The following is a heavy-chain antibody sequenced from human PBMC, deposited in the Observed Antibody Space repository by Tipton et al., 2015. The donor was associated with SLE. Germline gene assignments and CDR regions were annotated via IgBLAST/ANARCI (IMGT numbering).Heavy chain of an antibody. Sequence: SLRLSCVASGFTFSGSEMNWVRLAPGKGLEWVSVIYGDGSDSYYADSVRGRFTISRDNSRNKVYLEMNSLRAEDTAVYYCASEQLVLDWGQGTLVTVSS. J-gene: IGHJ4*02. V-gene: IGHV3-NL1*01. CDR3: ASEQLVLD. D-gene: IGHD6-13*01. CDR2: IYGDGSDS. CDR1: GFTFSGSE.